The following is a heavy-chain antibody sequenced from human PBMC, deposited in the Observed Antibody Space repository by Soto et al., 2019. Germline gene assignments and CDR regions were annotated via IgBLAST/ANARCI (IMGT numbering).Heavy chain of an antibody. J-gene: IGHJ6*02. CDR1: GYTFTSYA. D-gene: IGHD3-10*01. V-gene: IGHV1-3*01. CDR2: INAGNGKT. Sequence: ASVKVSCKASGYTFTSYAMHWVRQAPGQRLEWMGWINAGNGKTNYSQKFQGRVTITTDKSTSTAYMELSSLRSEDTAVYYCASSPIVEYYYGSGSAYYYYYYGMDVWGQGTTLTVSS. CDR3: ASSPIVEYYYGSGSAYYYYYYGMDV.